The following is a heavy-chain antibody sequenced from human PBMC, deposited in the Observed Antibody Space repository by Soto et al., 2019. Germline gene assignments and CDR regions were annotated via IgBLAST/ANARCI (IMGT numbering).Heavy chain of an antibody. V-gene: IGHV3-30*03. CDR3: ARGIWHNSGWYFAY. Sequence: QVQLVESGGGVVQPGRSLRLSCEASGFTFSNSGMHWVRQAPGKGLDWVAVVSSDGSNKYYADSVKGRFTISRDDSKKTLVLQLNSLRAEDTAVYYCARGIWHNSGWYFAYWGQGTLVTVSS. J-gene: IGHJ4*02. D-gene: IGHD5-12*01. CDR2: VSSDGSNK. CDR1: GFTFSNSG.